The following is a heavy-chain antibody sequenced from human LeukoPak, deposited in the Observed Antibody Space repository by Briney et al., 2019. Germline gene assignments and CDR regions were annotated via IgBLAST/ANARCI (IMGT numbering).Heavy chain of an antibody. Sequence: SETLSLTCTVSGGSISSYYWSWIRQPPGKGLEWIGYIYYSGSTNYNPSLKSRVTISVDTSKNQFSLKLSSVTAADTAVYYCARAHLSPWVVAFDIWGQGTMVTVSS. V-gene: IGHV4-59*01. J-gene: IGHJ3*02. CDR2: IYYSGST. D-gene: IGHD2-15*01. CDR1: GGSISSYY. CDR3: ARAHLSPWVVAFDI.